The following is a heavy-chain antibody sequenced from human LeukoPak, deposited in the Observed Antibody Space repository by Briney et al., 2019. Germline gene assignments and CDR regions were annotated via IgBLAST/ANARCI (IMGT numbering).Heavy chain of an antibody. V-gene: IGHV4-39*01. J-gene: IGHJ5*02. CDR3: AQSLGSGNWIGNWFDP. D-gene: IGHD1-1*01. Sequence: SETLSLTCTVSGGSISSSSHSWGWIRHPPGKGLEWTGNIYYTGRTYYNPSLESRLTISVDTPKNQFSLKLTSVTAADTAIYYCAQSLGSGNWIGNWFDPWGQGTLVTVSS. CDR1: GGSISSSSHS. CDR2: IYYTGRT.